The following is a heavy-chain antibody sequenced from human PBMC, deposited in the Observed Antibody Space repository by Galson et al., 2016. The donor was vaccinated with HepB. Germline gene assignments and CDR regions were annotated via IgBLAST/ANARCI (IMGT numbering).Heavy chain of an antibody. J-gene: IGHJ2*01. CDR2: INSGGST. D-gene: IGHD2/OR15-2a*01. Sequence: ETQSLTCGGYGDPFDGFFWSWIRQSPEKGLEWIGEINSGGSTNYNPSLKTRVTMSVVTSEKEISLTLTSVTAADTAIYFCARVAPFYSIRRYFDLWGRGTLVTVSS. CDR3: ARVAPFYSIRRYFDL. V-gene: IGHV4-34*01. CDR1: GDPFDGFF.